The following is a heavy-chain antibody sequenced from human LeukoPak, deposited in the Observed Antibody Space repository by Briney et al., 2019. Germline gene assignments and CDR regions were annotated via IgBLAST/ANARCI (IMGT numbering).Heavy chain of an antibody. CDR1: GFTFSSYA. Sequence: PGGSLRLSCAASGFTFSSYAMHWVRQAPGKGLEWVAVISYDGSNKYYADSVKGRFTISRDNSKNTLYLQMNSLRAEDTAVYYCARARARGYFDYWGQGTLVTVSS. CDR2: ISYDGSNK. D-gene: IGHD3-10*01. CDR3: ARARARGYFDY. V-gene: IGHV3-30-3*01. J-gene: IGHJ4*02.